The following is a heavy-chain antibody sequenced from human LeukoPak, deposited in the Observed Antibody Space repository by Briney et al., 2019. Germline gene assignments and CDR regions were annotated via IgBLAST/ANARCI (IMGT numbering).Heavy chain of an antibody. CDR1: GFTFSSYA. J-gene: IGHJ4*02. D-gene: IGHD2-2*01. Sequence: PGGSLRLSCAASGFTFSSYAMSWVRQAPGKGLEWVSAVSGSGGSTYYADSVKGRFTISRDNSKNTLYLQMNSLRAEDTAVYYCAKDSFQLFSLFDYWGQGTLVTVSS. V-gene: IGHV3-23*01. CDR2: VSGSGGST. CDR3: AKDSFQLFSLFDY.